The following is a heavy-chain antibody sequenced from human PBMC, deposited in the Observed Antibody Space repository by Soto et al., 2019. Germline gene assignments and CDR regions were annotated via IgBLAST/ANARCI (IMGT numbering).Heavy chain of an antibody. CDR3: ARVPYYYDSPHYYGMDV. J-gene: IGHJ6*02. V-gene: IGHV1-18*01. Sequence: ASVKVSCKASGYTFTSYGISWVRQAPGQGLEWMGWISAYNGNTNYAQKLQGRVTMTTGTSTSTAYMELRSLRSDDTAVYYCARVPYYYDSPHYYGMDVWGQGTTVTVYS. CDR1: GYTFTSYG. D-gene: IGHD3-22*01. CDR2: ISAYNGNT.